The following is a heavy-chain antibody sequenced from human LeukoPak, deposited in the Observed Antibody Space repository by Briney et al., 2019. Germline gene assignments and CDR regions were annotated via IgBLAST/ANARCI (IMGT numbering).Heavy chain of an antibody. CDR3: ARGGSSGWYTDI. J-gene: IGHJ3*02. CDR1: GGTFSSYA. CDR2: IIPIFGTV. Sequence: SVKVSCKASGGTFSSYAISWVRQAPGQGLEWMGRIIPIFGTVNYAQKFQGRVTITTDESTSTAYMELSSLRSEDTAVYYCARGGSSGWYTDIWGQGTMVTVSS. D-gene: IGHD6-19*01. V-gene: IGHV1-69*05.